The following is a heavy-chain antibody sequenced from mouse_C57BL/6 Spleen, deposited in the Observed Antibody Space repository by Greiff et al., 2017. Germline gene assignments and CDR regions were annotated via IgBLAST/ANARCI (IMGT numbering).Heavy chain of an antibody. J-gene: IGHJ4*01. Sequence: EVQLVESGGGLVKPGGSLKLSCAASGLTFSDYGMHWVRQAPEKGLEWVAYISSGSSTIYYADTVKGRFTISRDNAKNTLFLQMTSLRSEDTAMYYCARSYYGSSADYAMDYWGQGTSVTVSS. CDR2: ISSGSSTI. CDR1: GLTFSDYG. CDR3: ARSYYGSSADYAMDY. V-gene: IGHV5-17*01. D-gene: IGHD1-1*01.